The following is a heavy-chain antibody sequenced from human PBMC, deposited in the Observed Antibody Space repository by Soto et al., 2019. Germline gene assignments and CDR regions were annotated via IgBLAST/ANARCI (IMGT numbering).Heavy chain of an antibody. J-gene: IGHJ4*02. CDR3: VVQRKLPWVNY. Sequence: PGESLKIPRKGPGYIFTGYWNDWGRQMPGKGLEWMGIIYPDDSDTRYSPSFQGQFTITADKSINTANLQWSSLEASDTAMYYCVVQRKLPWVNYWGQGTLVTVSS. V-gene: IGHV5-51*01. CDR2: IYPDDSDT. D-gene: IGHD6-25*01. CDR1: GYIFTGYW.